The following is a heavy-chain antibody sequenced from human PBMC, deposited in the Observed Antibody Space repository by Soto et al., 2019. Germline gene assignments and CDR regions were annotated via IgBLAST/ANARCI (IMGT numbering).Heavy chain of an antibody. D-gene: IGHD2-21*02. Sequence: PSETLSLTCTVSVGSISSGDYYWSWIRQPPGKGLEWIGYIYYSGSTYYNPSLKSRVTISVDTSKNQFSLKLSSVTAADTAVYYCAREVVVVTDIDAFDIWGQGTM. CDR2: IYYSGST. J-gene: IGHJ3*02. CDR3: AREVVVVTDIDAFDI. CDR1: VGSISSGDYY. V-gene: IGHV4-30-4*01.